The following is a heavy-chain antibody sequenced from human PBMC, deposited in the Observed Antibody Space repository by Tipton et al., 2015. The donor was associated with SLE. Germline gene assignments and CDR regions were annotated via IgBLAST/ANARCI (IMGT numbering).Heavy chain of an antibody. CDR2: IYHSGGP. Sequence: TLSLTCAVYGRSFIGSYWTWVRQPPGKGLEWIGEIYHSGGPNYNPTLKSRVTISVDKSKNQFSLKLRSATAADTAVYFCARALPPLHYYGLDVWGQGTTVIVSS. V-gene: IGHV4-34*01. CDR1: GRSFIGSY. CDR3: ARALPPLHYYGLDV. J-gene: IGHJ6*02.